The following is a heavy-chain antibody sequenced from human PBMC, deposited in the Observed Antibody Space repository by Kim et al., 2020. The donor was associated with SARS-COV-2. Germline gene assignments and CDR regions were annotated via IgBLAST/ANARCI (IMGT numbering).Heavy chain of an antibody. V-gene: IGHV1-69*13. Sequence: SVKVSCKASGGTFSYSIAWVRQAPGQGLEWMGGIIPMFGIEKYAQKFQGRVTITADESTSTAYMELTSLRSEDTAIYYCARNVPRDSSSWYTWWDGMDVWGQGTTVTVSS. J-gene: IGHJ6*02. CDR2: IIPMFGIE. CDR1: GGTFSYS. CDR3: ARNVPRDSSSWYTWWDGMDV. D-gene: IGHD6-13*01.